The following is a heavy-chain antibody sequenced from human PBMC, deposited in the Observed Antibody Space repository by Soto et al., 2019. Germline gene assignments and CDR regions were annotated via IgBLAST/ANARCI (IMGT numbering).Heavy chain of an antibody. CDR1: GGTFSSYT. J-gene: IGHJ4*02. V-gene: IGHV1-69*02. D-gene: IGHD3-22*01. CDR2: IIPILGIA. CDR3: ARLGYYDSSGSHYFDY. Sequence: QVQLVQSGAEVKKPGSSVKVSCKASGGTFSSYTISWVRQAPGQGLEWMGRIIPILGIANYAQKFQGRVTITADKSTSTAYMELSSLRSEDTAVYYCARLGYYDSSGSHYFDYWGQGTLVTVSS.